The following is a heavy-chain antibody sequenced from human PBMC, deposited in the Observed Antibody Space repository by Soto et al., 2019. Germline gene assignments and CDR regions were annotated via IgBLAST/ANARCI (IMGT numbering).Heavy chain of an antibody. J-gene: IGHJ5*02. Sequence: SETLSLTCTVSGGSISSSSYYWGWIRQPPGKGLEWIGSINHSGSTYYNPSLKSRVTISVDTSKNQFSLKLSSVTAADTAVYYCARGIGAGWGPSSSSVYWFDPWGQGTLVTVSS. CDR1: GGSISSSSYY. CDR3: ARGIGAGWGPSSSSVYWFDP. V-gene: IGHV4-39*07. CDR2: INHSGST. D-gene: IGHD6-6*01.